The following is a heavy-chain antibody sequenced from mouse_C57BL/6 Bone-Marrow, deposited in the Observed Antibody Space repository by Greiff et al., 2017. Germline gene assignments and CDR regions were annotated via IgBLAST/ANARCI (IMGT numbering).Heavy chain of an antibody. J-gene: IGHJ3*01. V-gene: IGHV5-4*01. Sequence: EVKLVESGGGLVKPGGSLKLSCAASGFTFSSYAMSWVRQTPEKSLEWVATISDGGSYTYYPDNVKGRFTISRDNAKNNLYLQMSHLKSEDTAMYYCARDPLSNDYDLAWFAYWGQGTLVTVSA. CDR1: GFTFSSYA. CDR3: ARDPLSNDYDLAWFAY. D-gene: IGHD2-4*01. CDR2: ISDGGSYT.